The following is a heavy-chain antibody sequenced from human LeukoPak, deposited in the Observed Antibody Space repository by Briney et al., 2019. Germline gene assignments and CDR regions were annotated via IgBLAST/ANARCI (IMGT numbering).Heavy chain of an antibody. D-gene: IGHD5-18*01. CDR3: ARGRGRGYSYGYQDY. Sequence: PSETLSLTCAVYGGSFGGYYWSWIRQPPGKGLEWIGEINHSGSTNYNPSLKSRVTISVDTSKNQFSLKLSSVTAADTAVYYCARGRGRGYSYGYQDYWGQGTLVTVSS. J-gene: IGHJ4*02. CDR2: INHSGST. V-gene: IGHV4-34*01. CDR1: GGSFGGYY.